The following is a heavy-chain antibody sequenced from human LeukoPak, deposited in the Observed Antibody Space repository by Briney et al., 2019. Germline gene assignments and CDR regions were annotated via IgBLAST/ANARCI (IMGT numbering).Heavy chain of an antibody. CDR1: GFTFDDYA. D-gene: IGHD3-22*01. V-gene: IGHV3-20*04. J-gene: IGHJ4*02. CDR2: INWSGGST. Sequence: GGSLRLSCAASGFTFDDYAMTWVRQDPGKGLQWVSGINWSGGSTVYADSVKGRFTISRDNAKKSLYLQMNSLRAEDTALYYCARGQYFYDSTGYYGAFDYWGQGTLVTVSS. CDR3: ARGQYFYDSTGYYGAFDY.